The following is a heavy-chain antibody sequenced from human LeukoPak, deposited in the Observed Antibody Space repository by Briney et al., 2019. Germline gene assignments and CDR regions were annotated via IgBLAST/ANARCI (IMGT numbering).Heavy chain of an antibody. D-gene: IGHD2-21*02. CDR2: INPNSGGT. Sequence: ASVKVSCKASGYTFTDYYLHWVQQAPGQGLEWMGWINPNSGGTNYAQKFQGRVTMTRDTSISTAYMELSRLRSDDTAVYYCARDRVVVTAIRFYWFDPWGQGTLVTVSS. V-gene: IGHV1-2*02. CDR1: GYTFTDYY. CDR3: ARDRVVVTAIRFYWFDP. J-gene: IGHJ5*02.